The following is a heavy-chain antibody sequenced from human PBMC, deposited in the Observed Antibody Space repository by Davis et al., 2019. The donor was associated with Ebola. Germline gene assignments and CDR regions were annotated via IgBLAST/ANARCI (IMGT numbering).Heavy chain of an antibody. V-gene: IGHV4-4*07. CDR1: GGSITSYY. J-gene: IGHJ6*02. CDR3: ARAPYYYYGMDV. Sequence: PSETLSLTCTVSGGSITSYYWSWIRQPAGKRLEWIGRIYNSGSTNYNPSLKSRVTMSVDTSKNQFSLKLSSVTAADTAVYYCARAPYYYYGMDVWGQGTTVTVSS. CDR2: IYNSGST.